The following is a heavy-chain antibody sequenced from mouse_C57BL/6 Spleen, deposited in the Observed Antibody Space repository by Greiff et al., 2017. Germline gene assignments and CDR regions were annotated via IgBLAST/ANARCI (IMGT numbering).Heavy chain of an antibody. V-gene: IGHV1-55*01. CDR3: AKPPMGSSYDFDY. CDR2: IYPGSGST. Sequence: QVQLQQPGAELVKPGASVKMSCKASGYTFTSYWITWVKQRPGQGLEWIGDIYPGSGSTNYNEKFKSKATLTVDTSSSTAYMQLSRLTSEDSAVYYCAKPPMGSSYDFDYWGQGTTLTVSS. D-gene: IGHD1-1*01. CDR1: GYTFTSYW. J-gene: IGHJ2*01.